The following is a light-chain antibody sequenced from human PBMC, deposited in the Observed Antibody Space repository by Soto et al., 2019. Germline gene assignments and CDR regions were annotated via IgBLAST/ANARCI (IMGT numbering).Light chain of an antibody. CDR1: SSNIGAGYD. CDR2: GNR. J-gene: IGLJ2*01. Sequence: QPVLTQPPSVSGAPGQRVTISCTGSSSNIGAGYDVHWYQQIPGTAPKLLIHGNRNRPSGVPDRFSGSKSGTSASLAITGLQAEDEADYYCQSYDSSLTVVFGGGTKLTVL. CDR3: QSYDSSLTVV. V-gene: IGLV1-40*01.